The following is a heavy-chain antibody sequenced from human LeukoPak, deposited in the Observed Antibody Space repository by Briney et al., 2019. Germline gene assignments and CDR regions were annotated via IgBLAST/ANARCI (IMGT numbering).Heavy chain of an antibody. J-gene: IGHJ4*02. Sequence: GRSLRLSCAASGFTFKTSGMHWVRQAPGKGLEWVSIISYDGLNIYYTDSVRGRFTVSRDNSQNTLFLQMNSLRPEDTALYYCAKDRRSDSGYPDHWGQGTLVIASS. CDR2: ISYDGLNI. D-gene: IGHD5-12*01. CDR1: GFTFKTSG. V-gene: IGHV3-30*18. CDR3: AKDRRSDSGYPDH.